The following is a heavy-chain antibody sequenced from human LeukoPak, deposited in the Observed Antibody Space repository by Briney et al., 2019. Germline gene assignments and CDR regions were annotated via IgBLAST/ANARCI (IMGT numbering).Heavy chain of an antibody. CDR2: IIPIFGTA. CDR1: GGTFSSYA. J-gene: IGHJ4*02. D-gene: IGHD6-13*01. Sequence: SVKVSCKASGGTFSSYAISWVRQAPGQGLEWMGGIIPIFGTANYAQKFQGRVTITADESTSTAYMELSSLRSEDTAVYYCATGRIAAAGTGFDYWGQGTLVTVSS. V-gene: IGHV1-69*13. CDR3: ATGRIAAAGTGFDY.